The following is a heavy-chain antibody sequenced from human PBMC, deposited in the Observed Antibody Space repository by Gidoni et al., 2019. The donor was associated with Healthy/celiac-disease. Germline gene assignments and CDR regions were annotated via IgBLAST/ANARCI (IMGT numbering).Heavy chain of an antibody. CDR3: ARGRFLDP. CDR1: GGSISSGGYY. V-gene: IGHV4-31*03. CDR2: IYYSGST. D-gene: IGHD3-10*01. J-gene: IGHJ5*02. Sequence: VQLQDSGPGLVTPSQTLSLTCTVSGGSISSGGYYWSWIRQHPGKGLEWIGYIYYSGSTYYNPSRKSRVTISVDTSKNQFSLKLSSVTDEDTDVYYCARGRFLDPWGQGTLVTVSS.